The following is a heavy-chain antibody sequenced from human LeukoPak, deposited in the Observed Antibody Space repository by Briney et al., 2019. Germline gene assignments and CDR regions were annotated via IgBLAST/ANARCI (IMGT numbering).Heavy chain of an antibody. CDR3: AKESQYYYDSSGSFVVDP. Sequence: GGSLRLSCTASGFTFSTYGMHWVRQAPGKGLEWVTLISYDGSTKYYSDSVKGRFTISRDNSKNTLYLQMNSLRAEDTAVYHCAKESQYYYDSSGSFVVDPWGQGTLVTVSS. D-gene: IGHD3-22*01. CDR2: ISYDGSTK. CDR1: GFTFSTYG. V-gene: IGHV3-30*18. J-gene: IGHJ5*02.